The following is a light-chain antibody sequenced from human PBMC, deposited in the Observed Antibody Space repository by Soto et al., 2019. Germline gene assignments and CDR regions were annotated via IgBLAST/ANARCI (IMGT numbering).Light chain of an antibody. V-gene: IGKV3D-15*01. CDR3: QQYNDWPLT. CDR1: QSVSSN. Sequence: ILMTQSRATLSVSPGGRATLSCRASQSVSSNLAWYQQKPGQAPSLLIYDISARATGIPTRFSGSGSGTEFTLTISSLQSEDFAVYYCQQYNDWPLTFGGGTKVDNK. J-gene: IGKJ4*01. CDR2: DIS.